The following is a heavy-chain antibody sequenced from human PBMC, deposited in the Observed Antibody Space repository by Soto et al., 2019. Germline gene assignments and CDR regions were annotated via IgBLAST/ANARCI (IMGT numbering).Heavy chain of an antibody. Sequence: PSETLSLTCTVSGDSVRNQYWSWIRRPPGRGLEWIGYIYRSGSTKYNPSLKSRLTISVDTSKNQFSLKLSSVTAADTAVYYCARTLDYGHMDGRGKRTTVTVSS. CDR3: ARTLDYGHMDG. D-gene: IGHD3-16*01. J-gene: IGHJ6*03. V-gene: IGHV4-4*09. CDR2: IYRSGST. CDR1: GDSVRNQY.